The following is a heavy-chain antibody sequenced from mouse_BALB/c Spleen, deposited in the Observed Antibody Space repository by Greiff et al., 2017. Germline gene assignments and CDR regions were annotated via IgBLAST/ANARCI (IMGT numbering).Heavy chain of an antibody. CDR1: GFNIKDTY. CDR3: AREVPFDY. CDR2: IDPANGNT. Sequence: EVKLQESGAELVKPGASVKLSCTASGFNIKDTYMHWVKQRPEQGLEWIGRIDPANGNTKYDPKFQGKATITADTSSNTAYLQLSSLTSEDTAVYYCAREVPFDYWGQGTTLTVSS. V-gene: IGHV14-3*02. J-gene: IGHJ2*01.